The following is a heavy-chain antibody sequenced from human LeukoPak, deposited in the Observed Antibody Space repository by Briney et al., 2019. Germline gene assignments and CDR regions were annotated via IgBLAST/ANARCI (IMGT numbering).Heavy chain of an antibody. J-gene: IGHJ3*02. V-gene: IGHV3-33*01. Sequence: AGRSLRLSCAASGFTFSNYGMHGVRQAPGEGLEWVAVIWYDGTNKFYADSVKGRFTISRDNSKNTLYVQMNSLRAEDTPVYYCARDRELTSYYSAAFDIWGHGTRDSVSS. CDR2: IWYDGTNK. D-gene: IGHD2-15*01. CDR1: GFTFSNYG. CDR3: ARDRELTSYYSAAFDI.